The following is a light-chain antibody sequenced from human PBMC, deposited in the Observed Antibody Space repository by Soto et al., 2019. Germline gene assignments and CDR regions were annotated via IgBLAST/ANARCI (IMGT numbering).Light chain of an antibody. CDR3: SSYTTSNTRQIV. J-gene: IGLJ1*01. V-gene: IGLV2-14*02. Sequence: QSVLTQPASVSGSPGQSITISCTGTSSDVGSYNLVSWYQHHPGKAPKLMIYEVSKRPSGVSIRFSGSKSGNTASLTISGPQPEDEADYHCSSYTTSNTRQIVFGTGTKVTVL. CDR2: EVS. CDR1: SSDVGSYNL.